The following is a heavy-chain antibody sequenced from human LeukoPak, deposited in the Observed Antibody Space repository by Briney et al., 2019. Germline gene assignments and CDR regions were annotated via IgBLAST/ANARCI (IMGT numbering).Heavy chain of an antibody. D-gene: IGHD1-26*01. CDR3: ARGSWELPQGYYYGMDV. Sequence: ASVKVSRKASGYTFTGYYMHWVRQAPGQGLEWMGWINPNSGGTNYAQKFQGRVTMTRDTSISTAYMELSRLRSDDTAVYYCARGSWELPQGYYYGMDVWGQGTTVTVSS. V-gene: IGHV1-2*02. J-gene: IGHJ6*02. CDR1: GYTFTGYY. CDR2: INPNSGGT.